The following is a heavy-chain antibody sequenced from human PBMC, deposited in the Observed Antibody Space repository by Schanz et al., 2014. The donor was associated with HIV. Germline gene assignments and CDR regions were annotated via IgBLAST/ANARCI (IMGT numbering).Heavy chain of an antibody. CDR1: GFTFGNYD. V-gene: IGHV3-13*01. D-gene: IGHD6-6*01. CDR2: VSTDGVA. J-gene: IGHJ6*02. Sequence: EVRLVESGGGLVQPGRSLRLSCAASGFTFGNYDMHWVRQPEGKGLEWVSVVSTDGVAQYAGSVKGRFTISRENAINALHLQMNRLRVGDTAVYYCASTEFPYSSSSDYYYGMDVWGQGTTVIVSS. CDR3: ASTEFPYSSSSDYYYGMDV.